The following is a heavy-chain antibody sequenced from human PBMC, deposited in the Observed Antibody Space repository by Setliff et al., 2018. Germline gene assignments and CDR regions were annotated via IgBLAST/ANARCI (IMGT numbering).Heavy chain of an antibody. CDR3: ARRYCSGGSCDFDP. CDR1: GFTFSTYD. CDR2: IGPSGAT. D-gene: IGHD2-15*01. Sequence: PGGSLRLSCAASGFTFSTYDLHWVRQVPGKGLEWVSSIGPSGATFDTGSVKGRFTISRENAKNSLYLQMNSLRAGDTAVYYCARRYCSGGSCDFDPWGQGTLVTVSS. V-gene: IGHV3-13*01. J-gene: IGHJ5*02.